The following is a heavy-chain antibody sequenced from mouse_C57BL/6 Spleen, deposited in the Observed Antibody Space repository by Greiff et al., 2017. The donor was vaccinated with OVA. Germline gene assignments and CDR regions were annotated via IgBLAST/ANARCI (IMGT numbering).Heavy chain of an antibody. CDR1: GYTFTSYW. V-gene: IGHV1-52*01. Sequence: VQLQQPGAELVRPGSSVKLSCKASGYTFTSYWMHWVKQRPIQGLEWIGNIDPSDSETHSNQKFKDKATLTVDKSSSTAYMQLSSLTSEDSAVYYGARENYGSSYGFAYWGQGTLVTVSA. J-gene: IGHJ3*01. D-gene: IGHD1-1*01. CDR2: IDPSDSET. CDR3: ARENYGSSYGFAY.